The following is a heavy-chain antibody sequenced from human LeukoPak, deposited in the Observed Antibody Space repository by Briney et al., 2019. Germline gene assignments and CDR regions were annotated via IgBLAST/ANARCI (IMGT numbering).Heavy chain of an antibody. CDR2: IYPGDSDT. CDR1: GYSFTSYW. Sequence: PGESLKISCKGSGYSFTSYWIGWVRQMPGKGLEWMGIIYPGDSDTRYSPSFQGQVTISADKSISTAYLQWSSLKASDTAMYYCAKSVDTAMVTLSYNWSDPWGQGTLVTVSS. J-gene: IGHJ5*02. D-gene: IGHD5-18*01. V-gene: IGHV5-51*01. CDR3: AKSVDTAMVTLSYNWSDP.